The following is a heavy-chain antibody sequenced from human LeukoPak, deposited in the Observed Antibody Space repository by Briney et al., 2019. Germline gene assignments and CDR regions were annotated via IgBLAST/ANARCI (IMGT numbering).Heavy chain of an antibody. J-gene: IGHJ4*02. CDR3: ARGRPPSGYDFSY. V-gene: IGHV4-34*01. Sequence: PSETLSRTCAVYGGSFSGYYWSWIRQPPGKGLEWIGEINHSGSTNYNPSLKSRVTISVDTSKNQFSLKLSSVTAADTAVYYCARGRPPSGYDFSYWGQGTLVTVSS. D-gene: IGHD5-12*01. CDR1: GGSFSGYY. CDR2: INHSGST.